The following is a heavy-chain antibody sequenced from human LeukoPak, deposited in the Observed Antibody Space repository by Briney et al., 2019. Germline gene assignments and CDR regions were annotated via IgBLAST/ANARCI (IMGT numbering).Heavy chain of an antibody. CDR2: INPNSGGT. J-gene: IGHJ4*02. D-gene: IGHD1-26*01. CDR3: ARVGSRIFNAMARFDY. Sequence: ASVTVSCKASGYTFTGYYMHWVRQAPGQGLEWMGWINPNSGGTNYAQKFQGRVTMTRDTSISTAYMELSRLRSDDTAVYYCARVGSRIFNAMARFDYWGQGTLVTVSS. V-gene: IGHV1-2*02. CDR1: GYTFTGYY.